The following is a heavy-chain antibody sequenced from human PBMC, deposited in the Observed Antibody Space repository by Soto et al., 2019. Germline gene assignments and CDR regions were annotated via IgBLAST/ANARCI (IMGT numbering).Heavy chain of an antibody. CDR2: IYYSGST. Sequence: SETLSLTCTVSGGSISSYYWSWIRQPPGKGLEWIGYIYYSGSTNYNPSLKSRVTISVDTSKNQFSLKLSSVTAADTAVYYCARDYGGNYFDYWGQGTLVTSPQ. D-gene: IGHD4-17*01. CDR1: GGSISSYY. J-gene: IGHJ4*02. V-gene: IGHV4-59*01. CDR3: ARDYGGNYFDY.